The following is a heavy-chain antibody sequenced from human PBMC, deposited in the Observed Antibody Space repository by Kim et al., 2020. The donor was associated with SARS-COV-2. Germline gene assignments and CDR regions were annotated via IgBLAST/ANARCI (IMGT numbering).Heavy chain of an antibody. J-gene: IGHJ4*02. Sequence: ASVKVSCKASGYTFTSYAMHWVRQAPGQRLEWMGWINAGNGNTKYSQKFQGRVTITRDTSASTAYMELSSLRSEDTAVYYCARDLRPLSGGGGRVVAATAGFGYWGQGTLVTVSS. CDR1: GYTFTSYA. V-gene: IGHV1-3*01. CDR3: ARDLRPLSGGGGRVVAATAGFGY. D-gene: IGHD2-15*01. CDR2: INAGNGNT.